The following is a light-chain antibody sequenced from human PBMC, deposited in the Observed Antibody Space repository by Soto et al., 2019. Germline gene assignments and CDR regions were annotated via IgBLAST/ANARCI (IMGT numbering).Light chain of an antibody. CDR2: DAS. Sequence: EIVLTQSPGTLSLSPGERATLSCRASQSFSSYLAWYQQKPGQAPRLLIYDASSRATGIPDRFSGSGSGTDFTLTISRLEPEDFAVYYCQQYGNSPYTFGQGTKLEIK. J-gene: IGKJ2*01. CDR1: QSFSSY. CDR3: QQYGNSPYT. V-gene: IGKV3-20*01.